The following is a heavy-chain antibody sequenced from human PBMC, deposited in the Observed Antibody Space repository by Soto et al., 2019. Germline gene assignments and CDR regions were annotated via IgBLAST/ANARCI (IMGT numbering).Heavy chain of an antibody. D-gene: IGHD3-10*01. CDR1: GYTFSSYG. V-gene: IGHV1-18*04. J-gene: IGHJ4*02. CDR3: ARDLGSSYYLGY. CDR2: FSAYNGTR. Sequence: ASEKVSCKASGYTFSSYGFSWVRQAPGQGLEWMGWFSAYNGTRNYAKYLQGSVTMTTDTSTITAYIALTSTGSDDTAVYYCARDLGSSYYLGYWGQGSLVTVSS.